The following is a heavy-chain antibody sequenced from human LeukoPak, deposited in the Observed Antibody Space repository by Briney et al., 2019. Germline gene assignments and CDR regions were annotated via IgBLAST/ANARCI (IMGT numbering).Heavy chain of an antibody. J-gene: IGHJ3*02. D-gene: IGHD2-2*01. CDR3: SRGVVPGLDAFDI. V-gene: IGHV1-46*01. CDR1: GYTFTSYY. CDR2: INPSGGTT. Sequence: GASVKVSCKASGYTFTSYYIHWVRQAPGQGLEWMGLINPSGGTTSYAQKFQGRVTMTRDTSTSTVYMELSSLRSEDTAVYYCSRGVVPGLDAFDIWAKGQWSPSLQ.